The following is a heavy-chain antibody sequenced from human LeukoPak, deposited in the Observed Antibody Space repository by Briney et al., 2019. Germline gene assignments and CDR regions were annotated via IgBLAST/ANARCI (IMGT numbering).Heavy chain of an antibody. V-gene: IGHV3-53*01. Sequence: PGVSLRRSCAASGFTVSSNYMSWVRQAPGKGLEWVSVIYSGGSTYYADSVKGRFTISRDNSKNTLYLQMNSLRAEDTAVYYCVRDQGDSSGYYYVAWGQGTLVTVSS. CDR3: VRDQGDSSGYYYVA. J-gene: IGHJ5*02. D-gene: IGHD3-22*01. CDR1: GFTVSSNY. CDR2: IYSGGST.